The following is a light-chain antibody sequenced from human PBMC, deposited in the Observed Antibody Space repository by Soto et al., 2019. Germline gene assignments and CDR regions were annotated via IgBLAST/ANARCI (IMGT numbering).Light chain of an antibody. CDR3: QQRSNLPPVT. CDR1: QSVSSY. CDR2: DAS. J-gene: IGKJ4*01. Sequence: EIVLTQSPATLSLSPGERATLSCRASQSVSSYLAWYQQKPGQAPRLLIYDASNRATGIPARFSGSGSGTAFTLTISSLEPEDFAIYYCQQRSNLPPVTFGGGTKVEIK. V-gene: IGKV3-11*01.